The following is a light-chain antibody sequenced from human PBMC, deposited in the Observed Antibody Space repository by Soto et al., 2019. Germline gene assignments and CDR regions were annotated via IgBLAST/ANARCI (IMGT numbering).Light chain of an antibody. CDR3: QQRNVWPPVT. CDR2: GAF. V-gene: IGKV3-11*01. J-gene: IGKJ5*01. Sequence: EIVMTQYPATLSVSPGERATLSCRASQSVSSNLAWYQQKPGQAPRLLIYGAFNRATGIPARFSGSGSGTDFTLTISSLEPEDSAVYYCQQRNVWPPVTFGQGTRLEIK. CDR1: QSVSSN.